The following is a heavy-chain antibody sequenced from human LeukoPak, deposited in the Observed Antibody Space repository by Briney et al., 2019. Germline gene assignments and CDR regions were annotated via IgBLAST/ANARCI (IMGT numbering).Heavy chain of an antibody. CDR1: GGTFSSYA. J-gene: IGHJ6*03. CDR3: ARGNRHYYYYYYMDV. Sequence: ASVKVSCKASGGTFSSYAISWVRQAPGQGLEWIGGIVPIFGTANYAQKFQGRVTITADESTSTAYMELSSLRSEDAAVHYCARGNRHYYYYYYMDVWGKGTTVTVSS. CDR2: IVPIFGTA. V-gene: IGHV1-69*13.